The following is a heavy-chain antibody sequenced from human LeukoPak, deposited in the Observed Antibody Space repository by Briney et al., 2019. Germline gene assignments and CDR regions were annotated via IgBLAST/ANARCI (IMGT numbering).Heavy chain of an antibody. CDR1: GFTFSSYA. V-gene: IGHV3-30-3*01. D-gene: IGHD4-17*01. CDR2: ISYDGSNK. Sequence: GGSLRLSCEASGFTFSSYAMHWVRQAPGKGLEWVAVISYDGSNKYYADSVKGRFTISRDNSKNTLYLQMNSLRAEDTAVYYCARSGENVIYFDYWGQGTLVTVSS. J-gene: IGHJ4*02. CDR3: ARSGENVIYFDY.